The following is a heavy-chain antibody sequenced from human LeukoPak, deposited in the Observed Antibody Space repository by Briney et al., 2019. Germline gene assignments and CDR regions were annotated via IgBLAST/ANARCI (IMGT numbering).Heavy chain of an antibody. J-gene: IGHJ5*02. CDR1: RYTFTYRY. Sequence: SVKVSCEASRYTFTYRYLHWVRQAPGQALEWMGWITPFNGYTNYAQKFQDRVTITRDRSMSTAYMELSSLRSEDTAMYYCASRGGYDDDWFDPWGQGTLVTVSS. D-gene: IGHD5-12*01. CDR2: ITPFNGYT. CDR3: ASRGGYDDDWFDP. V-gene: IGHV1-45*02.